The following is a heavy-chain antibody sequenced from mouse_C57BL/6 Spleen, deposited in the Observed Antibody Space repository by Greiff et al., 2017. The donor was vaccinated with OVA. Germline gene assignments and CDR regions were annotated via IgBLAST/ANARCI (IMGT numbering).Heavy chain of an antibody. D-gene: IGHD2-3*01. J-gene: IGHJ3*01. V-gene: IGHV5-17*01. CDR3: ARDGWFAY. CDR1: GFTFSDYG. CDR2: ISSGSSTI. Sequence: VQLKESGGGLVKPGGSLKLSCAASGFTFSDYGMHWVRQAPEKGLEWVAYISSGSSTIYYADTVKGRFTISRDNAQNTLFLQMTSLRSEDTAMDYCARDGWFAYWGQGTLVTVSA.